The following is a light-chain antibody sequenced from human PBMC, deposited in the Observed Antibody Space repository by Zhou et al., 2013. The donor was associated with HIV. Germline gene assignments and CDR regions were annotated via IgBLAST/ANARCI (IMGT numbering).Light chain of an antibody. Sequence: EIVLTQSPGTLSLSPGERATLSCRASQSVNSNHLAWYQQKPGQAPRAVIFGASSRATGIPDRFSGSGSGTDFTLTISRLEPEDFAVYYCQQDGSSPTFGQGTKLEIK. V-gene: IGKV3-20*01. CDR1: QSVNSNH. CDR3: QQDGSSPT. CDR2: GAS. J-gene: IGKJ2*01.